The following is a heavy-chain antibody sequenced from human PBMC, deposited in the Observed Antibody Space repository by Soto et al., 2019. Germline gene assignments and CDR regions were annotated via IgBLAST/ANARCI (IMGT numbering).Heavy chain of an antibody. V-gene: IGHV4-30-2*01. J-gene: IGHJ6*02. CDR2: IYHSGST. D-gene: IGHD3-16*02. Sequence: QLQLQESGSGLVKPSQTLSLNCAVCGGSISSGCYSWSWIRQPPGKGLEWIGYIYHSGSTYYNPSLKRRVTISVDRSKNQFSLKLSSVTAADTAVYYCARVNYDYVWGSYRPYGMDVWGQGTPVTVSS. CDR3: ARVNYDYVWGSYRPYGMDV. CDR1: GGSISSGCYS.